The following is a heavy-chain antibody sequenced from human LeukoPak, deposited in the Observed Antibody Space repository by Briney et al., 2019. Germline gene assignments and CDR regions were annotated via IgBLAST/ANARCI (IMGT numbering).Heavy chain of an antibody. Sequence: ASVKVSCKASGYTFTSYGISWVRQAPGQGLEWMGWISAYNGNTNYAQKLQGRVTMTTDTSTSTAYMELRSLRSDDTAVYYCATVFVTGTVIVLFDYWGQGTLVTVSS. V-gene: IGHV1-18*01. D-gene: IGHD3-16*02. CDR1: GYTFTSYG. CDR3: ATVFVTGTVIVLFDY. CDR2: ISAYNGNT. J-gene: IGHJ4*02.